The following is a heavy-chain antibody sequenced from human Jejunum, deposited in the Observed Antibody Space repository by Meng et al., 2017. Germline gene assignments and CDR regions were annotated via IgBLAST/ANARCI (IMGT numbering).Heavy chain of an antibody. CDR3: AGERWEKSYAW. J-gene: IGHJ4*02. V-gene: IGHV3-74*01. Sequence: DVQLVVSVGCLVQPWWLLRLSCAASGCTFNNYSMHWVCKAPGKGLVWVSRINMDSSRTVYAESLKGRFTISRDNAKNMVYLQMNGLSAEDTAVYYCAGERWEKSYAWWGQGTLVTVSS. CDR1: GCTFNNYS. D-gene: IGHD1-26*01. CDR2: INMDSSRT.